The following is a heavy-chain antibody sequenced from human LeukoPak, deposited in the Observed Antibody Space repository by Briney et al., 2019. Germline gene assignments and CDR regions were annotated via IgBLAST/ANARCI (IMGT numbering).Heavy chain of an antibody. CDR2: IYYSGST. D-gene: IGHD6-19*01. CDR1: GGSFSGYY. V-gene: IGHV4-59*08. CDR3: AGVAVAGTPPEY. J-gene: IGHJ4*02. Sequence: SETLSLTCAVYGGSFSGYYWSWIRQPPGKGLEWIGYIYYSGSTNYNPSLKSRVTISVDTSKNQFSLKLSSVTAADTAVYYCAGVAVAGTPPEYWGQGTLVTVSS.